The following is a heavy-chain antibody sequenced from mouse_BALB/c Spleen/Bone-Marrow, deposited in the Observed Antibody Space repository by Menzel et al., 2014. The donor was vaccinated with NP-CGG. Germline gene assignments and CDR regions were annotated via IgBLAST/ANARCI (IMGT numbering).Heavy chain of an antibody. CDR1: GYTFTSNW. V-gene: IGHV1-87*01. CDR3: AAYYGSSYWAMDY. J-gene: IGHJ4*01. D-gene: IGHD1-1*01. Sequence: QVQLKESGAELARPGASVNLSCKASGYTFTSNWMQWVKQRPGQGLEWIGAIYPGDGDTRYTQKFKGKATLTADKSSSAAYMQLSSLASEDSAVYYCAAYYGSSYWAMDYWGQGTSVTVSS. CDR2: IYPGDGDT.